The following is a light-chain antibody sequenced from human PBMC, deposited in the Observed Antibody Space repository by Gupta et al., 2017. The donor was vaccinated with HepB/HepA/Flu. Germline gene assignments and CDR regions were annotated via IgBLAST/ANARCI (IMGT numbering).Light chain of an antibody. J-gene: IGLJ2*01. Sequence: QAVVPQEPSPTVYPGGTVIFTCGSSTGDGTSTHYTSWFQHKPGQAPTTLVYDTNKKQACAFARFSCTLLGGKSALTLSGAQTEEAAYYYCLFTDSGVRVFGGGTKLTVL. CDR2: DTN. CDR1: TGDGTSTHY. V-gene: IGLV7-46*01. CDR3: LFTDSGVRV.